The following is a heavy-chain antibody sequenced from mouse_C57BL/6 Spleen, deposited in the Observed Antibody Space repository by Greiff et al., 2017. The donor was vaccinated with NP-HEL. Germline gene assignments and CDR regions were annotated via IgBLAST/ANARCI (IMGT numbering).Heavy chain of an antibody. CDR2: INPYNGDT. CDR1: GYSFTGYF. Sequence: EVQLQQSGPELVKPGDSVKISCKASGYSFTGYFMNWVMQSHGKSLEWIGRINPYNGDTFYNEKFKGKATLTVDKSSSTAHMELRSLTSEDSAVYYCARNDSNYWYFDVWGTGTTVTVSS. D-gene: IGHD2-5*01. CDR3: ARNDSNYWYFDV. V-gene: IGHV1-20*01. J-gene: IGHJ1*03.